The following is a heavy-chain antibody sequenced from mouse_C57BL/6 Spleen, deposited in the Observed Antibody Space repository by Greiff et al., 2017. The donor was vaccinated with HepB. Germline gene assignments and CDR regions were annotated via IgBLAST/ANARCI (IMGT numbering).Heavy chain of an antibody. Sequence: QVQLQQPGAELVKPGASVKLSCKASGYTFTSYWMHWVKQRPGQGLEWIGMIHPNSGSTNYNEKFKSKATLTVDKSSSTAYMQLSSLTSEDSAVYYCARRDGDYAMDYWGQGTSVTVSS. V-gene: IGHV1-64*01. D-gene: IGHD3-3*01. CDR3: ARRDGDYAMDY. CDR2: IHPNSGST. CDR1: GYTFTSYW. J-gene: IGHJ4*01.